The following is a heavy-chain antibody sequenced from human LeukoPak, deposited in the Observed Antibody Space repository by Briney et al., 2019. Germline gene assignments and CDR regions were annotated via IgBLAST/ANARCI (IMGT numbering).Heavy chain of an antibody. Sequence: PSETLSLTCAVYGGSFSGYYWSWIRQPPRKGLEWIGEINHSGSTNYNPSLKSRVTISVDTSKNQFSLKLSSVTAADTAVYYCARAAGYSYGYYFDYWGQGTLVTVSS. CDR1: GGSFSGYY. CDR2: INHSGST. J-gene: IGHJ4*02. D-gene: IGHD5-18*01. CDR3: ARAAGYSYGYYFDY. V-gene: IGHV4-34*01.